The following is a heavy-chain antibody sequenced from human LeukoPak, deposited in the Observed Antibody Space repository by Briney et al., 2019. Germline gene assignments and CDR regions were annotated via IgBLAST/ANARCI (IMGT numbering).Heavy chain of an antibody. D-gene: IGHD3-9*01. CDR1: GFTFSSYW. Sequence: GGSLRLSCVASGFTFSSYWMHWVRQDARKGVVWVSRINGDGRNINYADSVRGRFTISRDNAKNTLYLQMNTLRVEDTAVYYCTRDLMDYDVSTGLHHYYMDVWGQGTTVTVSS. V-gene: IGHV3-74*01. CDR2: INGDGRNI. CDR3: TRDLMDYDVSTGLHHYYMDV. J-gene: IGHJ6*02.